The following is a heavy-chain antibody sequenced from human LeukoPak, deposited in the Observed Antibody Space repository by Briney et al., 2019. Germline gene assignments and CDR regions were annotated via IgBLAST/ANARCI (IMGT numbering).Heavy chain of an antibody. CDR3: ARVAAAGRYVTGNFDL. V-gene: IGHV3-53*01. J-gene: IGHJ2*01. D-gene: IGHD6-13*01. CDR1: GFTFSSYW. CDR2: IYSGGST. Sequence: PGGSLRLSCAASGFTFSSYWMSWVRQAPGKGLEWVSVIYSGGSTYYADSVKGRFTISRDNSKNTLYLQMNSLRAEDTAVYYCARVAAAGRYVTGNFDLWGRGTLVTVSS.